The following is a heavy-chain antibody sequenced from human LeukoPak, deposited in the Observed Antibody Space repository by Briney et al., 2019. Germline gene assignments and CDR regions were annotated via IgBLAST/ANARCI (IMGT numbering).Heavy chain of an antibody. V-gene: IGHV3-21*01. CDR2: ISSSSSYI. CDR3: ARVGITMVRGVKHMDV. Sequence: GGSLRLSCAASGFTFSSYSMNWVRQAPGKGLEWGSSISSSSSYIYYADSVKGRFTISRDNAKNSLYLQMNSLRAEDTAVYYCARVGITMVRGVKHMDVWGKGTTVTVSS. D-gene: IGHD3-10*01. J-gene: IGHJ6*03. CDR1: GFTFSSYS.